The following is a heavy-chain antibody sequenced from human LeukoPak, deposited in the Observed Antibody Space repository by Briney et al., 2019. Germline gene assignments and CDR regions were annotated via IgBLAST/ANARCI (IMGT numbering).Heavy chain of an antibody. D-gene: IGHD2-21*02. V-gene: IGHV6-1*01. CDR1: GDSVSSNSAA. CDR3: ARDLGAVVTDYYYYGMDV. CDR2: TYYRSKWYN. J-gene: IGHJ6*02. Sequence: SQTLSLTCAISGDSVSSNSAAWNWIRQSPSRGLEWLGRTYYRSKWYNDYAVSVKSRITINPDTSKNQFSLQLNSVTPEDTAVYYCARDLGAVVTDYYYYGMDVWGQGTTVTVSS.